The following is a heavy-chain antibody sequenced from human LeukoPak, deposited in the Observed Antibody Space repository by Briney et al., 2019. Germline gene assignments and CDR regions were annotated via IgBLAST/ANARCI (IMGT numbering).Heavy chain of an antibody. Sequence: GGSLRLSCAASGFTFSSYGMHWVRQAPGKGLEWVAVISYDGSNKYYADSVKGRFTISRDNSKNTLYLQMNSLRAEATAVYYCAKDGRFPNWFDPWGQGTLVTVSS. D-gene: IGHD1-1*01. CDR1: GFTFSSYG. V-gene: IGHV3-30*18. CDR2: ISYDGSNK. CDR3: AKDGRFPNWFDP. J-gene: IGHJ5*02.